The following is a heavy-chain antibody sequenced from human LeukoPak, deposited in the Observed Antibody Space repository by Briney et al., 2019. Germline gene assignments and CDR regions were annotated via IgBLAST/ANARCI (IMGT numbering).Heavy chain of an antibody. CDR2: ISSNGGST. V-gene: IGHV3-64*01. Sequence: EGSLRLSCAAFGFTFSSYAMHWVRQAPGKGLEYVSAISSNGGSTYYANSVKGRFTISRDNAKNSLYLQMNSLRAEDTAVYYCARGTMFPYYFDYWGQGTLVTVSS. CDR1: GFTFSSYA. CDR3: ARGTMFPYYFDY. J-gene: IGHJ4*02. D-gene: IGHD3-10*02.